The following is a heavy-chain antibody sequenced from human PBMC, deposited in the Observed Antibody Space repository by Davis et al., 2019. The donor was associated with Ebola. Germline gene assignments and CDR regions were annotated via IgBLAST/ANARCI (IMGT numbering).Heavy chain of an antibody. CDR1: GGTFSSYA. Sequence: SVKVSCKASGGTFSSYAISWVRQAPGQGLEWMGGIIPIFGTANYAQKFQGRVTITADESTSTAYMELSSLRSEDTAVYYCARAIAVAGKDYYYDGMDVWGQGTTVTVSS. CDR3: ARAIAVAGKDYYYDGMDV. CDR2: IIPIFGTA. J-gene: IGHJ6*02. D-gene: IGHD6-19*01. V-gene: IGHV1-69*13.